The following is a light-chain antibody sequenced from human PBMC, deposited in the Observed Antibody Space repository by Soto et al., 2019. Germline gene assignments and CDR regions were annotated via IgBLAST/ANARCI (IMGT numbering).Light chain of an antibody. CDR1: SSDIGHADH. V-gene: IGLV2-18*02. Sequence: QSALTQPPSVSGSPGQSVTISCTGTSSDIGHADHVSWYQQHPGTAPKLMIYEVNNRPSGVPDRFSGSKSGNTASLTISGLQPEDEADDYYTSTSTNYFVILFGGGTKVTVL. CDR3: TSTSTNYFVIL. J-gene: IGLJ2*01. CDR2: EVN.